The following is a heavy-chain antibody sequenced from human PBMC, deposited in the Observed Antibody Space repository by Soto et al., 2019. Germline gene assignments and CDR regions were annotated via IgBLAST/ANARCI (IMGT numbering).Heavy chain of an antibody. CDR1: GFTFSDYY. CDR2: IRSKANSYAT. CDR3: TAAGYSSGWYRRSDAFDI. J-gene: IGHJ3*02. Sequence: GGSLRLSCAASGFTFSDYYMSWIRQAPGKGLEWVGRIRSKANSYATAYAASVKGRFTISRDDSKNTAYLQMNSLKTEDTAVYYCTAAGYSSGWYRRSDAFDIWGQGTMVTVSS. D-gene: IGHD6-19*01. V-gene: IGHV3-73*01.